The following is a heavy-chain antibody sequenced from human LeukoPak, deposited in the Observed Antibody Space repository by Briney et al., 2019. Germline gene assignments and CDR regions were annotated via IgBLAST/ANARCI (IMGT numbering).Heavy chain of an antibody. J-gene: IGHJ2*01. CDR1: GFTFISYA. D-gene: IGHD4-17*01. V-gene: IGHV3-23*01. CDR3: AKDAGSYGDYNSWYFDL. Sequence: GGSLRLSCAASGFTFISYAMSWVRQAPGKGLEWVSAISGSGDNTYYGDSVKGRFTMSRDNSKNTLYLQMSSLRAEDTAVYYCAKDAGSYGDYNSWYFDLWGRGTLATFSS. CDR2: ISGSGDNT.